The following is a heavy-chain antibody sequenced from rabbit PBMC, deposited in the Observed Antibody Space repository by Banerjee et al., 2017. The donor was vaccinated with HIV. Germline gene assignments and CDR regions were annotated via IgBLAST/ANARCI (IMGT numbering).Heavy chain of an antibody. J-gene: IGHJ2*01. CDR1: GFSFSSSYY. D-gene: IGHD2-1*01. CDR2: IDASSGAP. V-gene: IGHV1S45*01. CDR3: ARDNYDDYGSWDAFDP. Sequence: QEQLVESGGGLVQPEGSLTLTCTASGFSFSSSYYTCWVRQAPGKGLEWIACIDASSGAPWYASWAKGRFTISKTSSTTVTLQMTSLTAADTATYFCARDNYDDYGSWDAFDPWGQGTLVTVS.